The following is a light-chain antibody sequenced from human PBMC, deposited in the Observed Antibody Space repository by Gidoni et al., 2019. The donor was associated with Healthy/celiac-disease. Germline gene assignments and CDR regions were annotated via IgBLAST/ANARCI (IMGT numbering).Light chain of an antibody. V-gene: IGLV2-14*01. J-gene: IGLJ3*02. CDR2: EVS. CDR3: SSYTSSSSRV. Sequence: SGSPGQSITISCTGTSSDVGGYNYVSWYQQHPGKAPKLMIYEVSNRPSGVSNRFSGSKFGNTVPLTISGLQAEDEADYYCSSYTSSSSRVFGGGTKLTVL. CDR1: SSDVGGYNY.